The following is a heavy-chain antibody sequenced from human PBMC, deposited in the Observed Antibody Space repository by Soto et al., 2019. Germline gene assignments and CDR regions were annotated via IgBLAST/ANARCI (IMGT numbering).Heavy chain of an antibody. CDR3: ARDGRLVNYSYYGMDV. CDR2: IYYSGST. D-gene: IGHD6-13*01. Sequence: QVQLQESGPGLVKPSQTLSLTCSVSGGSISSGAYYWTWIRQHPGKGLEWIGYIYYSGSTYYNPSLKSRVTISVDTSKNQFSLKLRSVTAADTAVYYCARDGRLVNYSYYGMDVWGQGTTVTVSS. J-gene: IGHJ6*02. V-gene: IGHV4-31*03. CDR1: GGSISSGAYY.